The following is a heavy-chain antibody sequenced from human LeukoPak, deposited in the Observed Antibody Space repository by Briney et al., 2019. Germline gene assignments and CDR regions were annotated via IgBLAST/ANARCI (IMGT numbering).Heavy chain of an antibody. V-gene: IGHV4-4*07. J-gene: IGHJ5*02. CDR1: GGSISSYY. CDR3: ARDSDGSRITMVRGVIHWFDP. CDR2: IYTSGST. Sequence: SETLSLTCTVSGGSISSYYWSWIRQPAGKGLEWIGRIYTSGSTNYNPSLKSRVTMSVDTSKNQFSLKLSSVTAADTAVYYCARDSDGSRITMVRGVIHWFDPWGQGTLVTVSS. D-gene: IGHD3-10*01.